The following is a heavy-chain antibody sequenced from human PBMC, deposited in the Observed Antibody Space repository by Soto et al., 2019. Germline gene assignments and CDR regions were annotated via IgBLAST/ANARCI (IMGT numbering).Heavy chain of an antibody. CDR3: AFTRDIVVVPAARRGGCYYYMDV. CDR1: GYTFTSYG. Sequence: GASVKVSCKASGYTFTSYGISWVRQAPGQGLEWMGWISAYNGNTNYAQKLQGRVTMTTDTSTSTAYMELRSLRSDDTAVYYCAFTRDIVVVPAARRGGCYYYMDVWGKGTTVTVSS. D-gene: IGHD2-2*01. J-gene: IGHJ6*03. CDR2: ISAYNGNT. V-gene: IGHV1-18*01.